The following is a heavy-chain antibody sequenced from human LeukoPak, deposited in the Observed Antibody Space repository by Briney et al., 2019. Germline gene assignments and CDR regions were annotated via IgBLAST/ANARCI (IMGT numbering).Heavy chain of an antibody. CDR2: ISSNSSYI. CDR1: GFTFSSYS. V-gene: IGHV3-21*01. J-gene: IGHJ4*02. Sequence: PGGSLRLSCAASGFTFSSYSMNWVRQAPGKGLEWVSSISSNSSYIYYADSVKGRFTISRDNAENSLYLQMNSLRAEDTAVYYCARGGDGYNLDYWGQGILVTVSS. CDR3: ARGGDGYNLDY. D-gene: IGHD5-24*01.